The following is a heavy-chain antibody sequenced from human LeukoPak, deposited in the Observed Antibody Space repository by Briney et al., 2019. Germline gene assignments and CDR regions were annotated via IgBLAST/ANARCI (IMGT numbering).Heavy chain of an antibody. CDR2: IIPIFGTA. Sequence: ASVKVSCKASGGTFSSYAISWVRQAPGQGLEWMGGIIPIFGTANYAQKFQGRVTITADESTSTAYMELSSLRSEDTAVYYCARDSDSSSYRVRDFDYWRQGTMVTVSS. J-gene: IGHJ4*02. CDR3: ARDSDSSSYRVRDFDY. CDR1: GGTFSSYA. V-gene: IGHV1-69*13. D-gene: IGHD6-6*01.